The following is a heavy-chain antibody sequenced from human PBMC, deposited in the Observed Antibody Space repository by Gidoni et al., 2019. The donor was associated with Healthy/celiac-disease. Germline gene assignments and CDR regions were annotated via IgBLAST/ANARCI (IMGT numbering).Heavy chain of an antibody. CDR2: ISYDGSNK. Sequence: QVQLVESGGGVVQPGRSLRLSCAASGFTFRSYAMHWVRQAPGKGLEWVAVISYDGSNKYYADSVKGRFTISRDNSKNTLYLQMNSLRAEDTAVYYCARDQALDSGSYSDYWGQGTLVTVSS. J-gene: IGHJ4*02. CDR1: GFTFRSYA. D-gene: IGHD1-26*01. CDR3: ARDQALDSGSYSDY. V-gene: IGHV3-30-3*01.